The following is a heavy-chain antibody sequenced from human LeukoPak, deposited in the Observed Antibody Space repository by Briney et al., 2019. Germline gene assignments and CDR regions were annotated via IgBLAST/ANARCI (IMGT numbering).Heavy chain of an antibody. Sequence: SETLSLTCTVSGGSISSGDYYWSWIRQPPGKGLEWIGYIYYSGSTYYNPSLKSRVAISVDTSKNQFSLKLSSVTAADTAVYYCARLAAAGWRDNWFDPWGQGTLVTVSS. D-gene: IGHD6-13*01. CDR3: ARLAAAGWRDNWFDP. CDR1: GGSISSGDYY. J-gene: IGHJ5*02. V-gene: IGHV4-30-4*01. CDR2: IYYSGST.